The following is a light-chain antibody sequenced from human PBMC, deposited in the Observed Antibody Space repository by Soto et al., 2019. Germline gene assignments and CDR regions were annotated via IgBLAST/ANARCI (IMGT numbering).Light chain of an antibody. J-gene: IGKJ1*01. CDR3: QQYNSYWT. Sequence: IQMTPSPSTLSAPVGDRVPITCRASQSISSWLAWYQQKPGKAPKLLIYDASSLESGVPSRFSGSGSGTEFTLTISSLQPDDFATYYCQQYNSYWTFGQGTKVDI. CDR1: QSISSW. CDR2: DAS. V-gene: IGKV1-5*01.